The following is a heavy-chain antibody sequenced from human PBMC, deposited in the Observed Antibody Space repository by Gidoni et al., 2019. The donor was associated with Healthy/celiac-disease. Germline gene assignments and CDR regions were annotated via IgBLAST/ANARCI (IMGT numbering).Heavy chain of an antibody. Sequence: QVQLVQSGAEVKKPGASVQVSCKASGYTFTSYAMHWVRQAPGQRLEWMGWINAGNGNTKYSQKFQGRVTITRDTSASTAYMELSSLRSEDTAVYYCARSGDYDPNYFDYWGQGTLVTVSS. J-gene: IGHJ4*02. CDR1: GYTFTSYA. V-gene: IGHV1-3*01. CDR2: INAGNGNT. CDR3: ARSGDYDPNYFDY. D-gene: IGHD2-21*02.